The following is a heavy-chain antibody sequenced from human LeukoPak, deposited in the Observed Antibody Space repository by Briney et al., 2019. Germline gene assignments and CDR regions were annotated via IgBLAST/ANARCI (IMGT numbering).Heavy chain of an antibody. J-gene: IGHJ3*02. CDR3: ARDYYDSRGEAFDI. Sequence: SETLSLNCTVSADSIGSHYWSWIRQPPGKGLEWSGYIFYVGSTNYHPSLKSRVTISVDTSKNQFSLKLNSVTAADTAVYYCARDYYDSRGEAFDIWGQGTMVTVSS. D-gene: IGHD3-22*01. CDR1: ADSIGSHY. V-gene: IGHV4-59*11. CDR2: IFYVGST.